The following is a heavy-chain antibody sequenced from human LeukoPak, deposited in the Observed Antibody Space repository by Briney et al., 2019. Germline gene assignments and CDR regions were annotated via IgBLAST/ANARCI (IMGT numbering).Heavy chain of an antibody. CDR3: ASLIVGADHFPYYYGMDV. CDR2: IYYSGST. D-gene: IGHD1-26*01. CDR1: GGSLSSYY. J-gene: IGHJ6*02. V-gene: IGHV4-59*01. Sequence: SETLSLTCTVSGGSLSSYYWSWIRQPPGKGLEWIGYIYYSGSTNYNPSLKSRVTISVDTSKNQFSLKLSSVTAADTAVYYCASLIVGADHFPYYYGMDVWGQGTTVTVSS.